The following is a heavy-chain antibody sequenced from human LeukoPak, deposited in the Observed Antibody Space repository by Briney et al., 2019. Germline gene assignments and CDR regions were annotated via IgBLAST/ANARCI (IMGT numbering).Heavy chain of an antibody. J-gene: IGHJ4*02. D-gene: IGHD3-22*01. CDR1: GFTFDDYG. CDR3: ARDTYYYDSSGDFDY. V-gene: IGHV3-20*04. CDR2: LNWNGGST. Sequence: GGSLRLSCAASGFTFDDYGMTWVRQAPGKGLEWVSGLNWNGGSTGYADSVKGRFTISRDNAKNSLYLQMNSLRAEDTALYYCARDTYYYDSSGDFDYWGQGTLVTVSS.